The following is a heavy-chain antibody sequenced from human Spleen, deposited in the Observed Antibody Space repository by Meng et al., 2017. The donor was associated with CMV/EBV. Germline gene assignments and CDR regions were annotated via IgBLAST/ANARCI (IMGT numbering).Heavy chain of an antibody. D-gene: IGHD5-12*01. V-gene: IGHV3-23*01. CDR1: GFSFSYYS. CDR2: ISGGIGNT. Sequence: EVQLLESGGDLVQPGGSLRLSCEASGFSFSYYSMTWVRQCPGKGLEWVSAISGGIGNTYYADSVKGRFTISRDNSRSTVYLQMNSLRAEDTAVYYCAKAGGYSGYGDYWGQGTLVTVSS. CDR3: AKAGGYSGYGDY. J-gene: IGHJ4*02.